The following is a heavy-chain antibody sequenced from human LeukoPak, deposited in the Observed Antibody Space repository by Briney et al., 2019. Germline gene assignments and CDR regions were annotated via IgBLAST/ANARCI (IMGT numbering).Heavy chain of an antibody. J-gene: IGHJ4*02. CDR1: GFTFSSYS. Sequence: PGGSLRLSCAASGFTFSSYSMNWVRQAPGKGLEWVSSISSSSSYIYYADSVKGRFTISRDNAKNSLYLQMNSLRAEDTAVYYCARDPNSYNWSDYWGQGTLVTVSS. V-gene: IGHV3-21*01. CDR3: ARDPNSYNWSDY. CDR2: ISSSSSYI. D-gene: IGHD5-24*01.